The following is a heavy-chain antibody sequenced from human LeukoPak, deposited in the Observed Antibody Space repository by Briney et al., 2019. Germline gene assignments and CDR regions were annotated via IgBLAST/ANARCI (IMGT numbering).Heavy chain of an antibody. CDR1: GGSISSGDYY. CDR2: IYYSGST. D-gene: IGHD5-18*01. Sequence: SETLSLTCTVSGGSISSGDYYWSWIRQPPGKGLEWIGYIYYSGSTYYNPSLKSRVTISVDTSKNQFSLKLSSVTAADTAVYYCARVLRGYSYGAEFDYWGQGTLVTVSS. CDR3: ARVLRGYSYGAEFDY. J-gene: IGHJ4*02. V-gene: IGHV4-30-4*08.